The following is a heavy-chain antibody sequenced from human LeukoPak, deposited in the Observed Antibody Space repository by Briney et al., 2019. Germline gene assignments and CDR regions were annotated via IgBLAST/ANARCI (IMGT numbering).Heavy chain of an antibody. Sequence: PSGTLSLTCAVYGGSFSGYYWSWIRQPPGKGLEWIGEINHSGSTNYNPSLKSRVTISVDTSKNQFSLKLSSVTAADTAVYYCASYVDTAMVYDYWGQGTLVTVSS. CDR1: GGSFSGYY. CDR3: ASYVDTAMVYDY. CDR2: INHSGST. D-gene: IGHD5-18*01. J-gene: IGHJ4*02. V-gene: IGHV4-34*01.